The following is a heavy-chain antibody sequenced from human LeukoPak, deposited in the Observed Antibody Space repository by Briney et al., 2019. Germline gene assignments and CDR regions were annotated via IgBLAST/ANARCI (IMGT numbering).Heavy chain of an antibody. Sequence: SQTLSLTCTVSGGSISSGDYYWSWIRQPPGKGLEWIGYIYYSGSTYYNPSLKSRVTISVDTSKNQFSLKPSSVTAADTAVYYCARVLSGSYCDYWGQGTLVTVSS. V-gene: IGHV4-30-4*01. CDR1: GGSISSGDYY. J-gene: IGHJ4*02. CDR3: ARVLSGSYCDY. D-gene: IGHD1-26*01. CDR2: IYYSGST.